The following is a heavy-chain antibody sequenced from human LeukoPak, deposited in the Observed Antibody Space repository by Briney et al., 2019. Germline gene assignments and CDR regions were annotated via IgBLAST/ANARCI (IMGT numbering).Heavy chain of an antibody. D-gene: IGHD3-10*01. CDR2: IKTNTDGGTT. V-gene: IGHV3-15*01. J-gene: IGHJ4*02. CDR1: GFTFSDAW. CDR3: TTYGSGRKFDY. Sequence: PGGSLRLSCAASGFTFSDAWMSWVRQAPGKGLEWVGHIKTNTDGGTTDYAAPVKGRFTISRADSTNTLYLQMNSLKNEDTAVYYCTTYGSGRKFDYWGQGTLVTVSS.